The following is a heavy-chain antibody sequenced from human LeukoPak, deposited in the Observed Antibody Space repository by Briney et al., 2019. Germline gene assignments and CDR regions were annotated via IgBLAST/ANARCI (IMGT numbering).Heavy chain of an antibody. CDR2: FDPEDGET. D-gene: IGHD3-10*01. Sequence: ASVKVSCKASGYTFTGYYMHWVRQAPGKGLEWMGGFDPEDGETIYAQKFQGRVTMTEDTSTDTAYMELSSLRSEDTAVYYCATCYGSGSYYNDYYYYGMDVWGQGTTVTVSS. CDR3: ATCYGSGSYYNDYYYYGMDV. J-gene: IGHJ6*02. CDR1: GYTFTGYY. V-gene: IGHV1-24*01.